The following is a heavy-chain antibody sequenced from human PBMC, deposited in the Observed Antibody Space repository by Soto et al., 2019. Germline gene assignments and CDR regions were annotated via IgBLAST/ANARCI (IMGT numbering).Heavy chain of an antibody. J-gene: IGHJ4*02. D-gene: IGHD1-26*01. CDR2: INHSGST. CDR1: GGSFSGYY. V-gene: IGHV4-34*01. Sequence: SETLSLTCAVYGGSFSGYYCSWIRQPPGKGLEWIGEINHSGSTNYNPSVKSRVTISVDTSKNQFSLKLSSVTAADTAVYYCAGSVGAFYVHWGQGTLVTVSS. CDR3: AGSVGAFYVH.